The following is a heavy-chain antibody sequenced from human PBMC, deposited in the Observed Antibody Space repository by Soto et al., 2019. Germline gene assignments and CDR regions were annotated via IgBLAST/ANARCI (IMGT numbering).Heavy chain of an antibody. D-gene: IGHD6-19*01. CDR2: IYYSGST. J-gene: IGHJ4*02. CDR3: ARSEFDEQWIGFDY. CDR1: GGSISSYY. Sequence: PSETLSLTCTVSGGSISSYYWSWIRQPPGKGLEWIGYIYYSGSTNYNPSLKSRVTISVDTSKNQFSLKLSSVTAADTAVYYCARSEFDEQWIGFDYWGQGTLVTVSS. V-gene: IGHV4-59*01.